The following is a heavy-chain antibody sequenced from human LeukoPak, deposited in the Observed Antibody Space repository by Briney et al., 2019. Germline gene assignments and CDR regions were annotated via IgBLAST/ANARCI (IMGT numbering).Heavy chain of an antibody. CDR3: ARGPQYYNH. J-gene: IGHJ5*02. Sequence: PSETLSLTCAVYGGSFSGYCWSWIRQPPGKGLEWIGEINHSGSTNYNPSLKSRVTISVDTSKNQSSLKLSSVTAADTAVYYCARGPQYYNHWGQGTLVTVSS. CDR1: GGSFSGYC. CDR2: INHSGST. V-gene: IGHV4-34*01. D-gene: IGHD3-10*01.